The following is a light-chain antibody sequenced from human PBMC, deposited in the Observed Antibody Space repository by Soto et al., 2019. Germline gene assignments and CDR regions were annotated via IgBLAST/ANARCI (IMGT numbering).Light chain of an antibody. CDR3: QQYGSSPQT. CDR1: QSVSGAY. J-gene: IGKJ1*01. CDR2: DAF. V-gene: IGKV3D-20*01. Sequence: EIVLTQSPATLSLSQGERATLSCGASQSVSGAYLAWYQQKPGLAPRLLIYDAFGRATGIPDRFSGSGSGTDFTLTFFCLVLEDFAVYYCQQYGSSPQTFGQGTKVDI.